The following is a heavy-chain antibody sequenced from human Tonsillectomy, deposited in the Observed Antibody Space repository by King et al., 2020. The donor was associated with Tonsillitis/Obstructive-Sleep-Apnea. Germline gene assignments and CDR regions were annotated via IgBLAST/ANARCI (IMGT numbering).Heavy chain of an antibody. V-gene: IGHV4-39*01. CDR2: IYYSGST. CDR1: GGSISSSSYY. J-gene: IGHJ6*03. Sequence: LPLQESGPGLVKPSETLSLTCTVSGGSISSSSYYWGWIRQPPGQGLEWIGSIYYSGSTYYNPSLKSRVTISVDTSKNQFSLKLSSVTAADTAVYYCATQPIYCSSTSCYEYYYMDVWGKGTTVTVSS. D-gene: IGHD2-2*01. CDR3: ATQPIYCSSTSCYEYYYMDV.